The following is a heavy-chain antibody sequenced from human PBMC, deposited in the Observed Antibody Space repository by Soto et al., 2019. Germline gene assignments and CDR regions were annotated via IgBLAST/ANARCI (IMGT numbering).Heavy chain of an antibody. CDR1: GYTFTSYD. CDR2: MNPNSGNT. D-gene: IGHD3-3*01. Sequence: AASVKVSCKASGYTFTSYDINWVRQATGQGLEWMGWMNPNSGNTGYAQKFQGRVTMTRNTSISTAYMELSSLRSEDTAVYYCARGSFGSYYEFWSGYWLNLSFDYWGQGTLVTVSS. J-gene: IGHJ4*02. V-gene: IGHV1-8*01. CDR3: ARGSFGSYYEFWSGYWLNLSFDY.